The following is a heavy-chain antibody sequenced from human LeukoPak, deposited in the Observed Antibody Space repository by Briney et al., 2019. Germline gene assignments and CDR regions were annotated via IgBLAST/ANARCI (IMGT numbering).Heavy chain of an antibody. CDR3: ARAGSGYSSSYDAFDI. Sequence: SETLSLTCSVSGDSIWSFYWSWLRQPPGKGLEWIGYIYYSGSTNYNPSLKSRVTISVDTPKNQFSLKLSSVTAADTAVYYCARAGSGYSSSYDAFDIWGQGTMVTVSS. CDR2: IYYSGST. J-gene: IGHJ3*02. D-gene: IGHD6-13*01. V-gene: IGHV4-59*01. CDR1: GDSIWSFY.